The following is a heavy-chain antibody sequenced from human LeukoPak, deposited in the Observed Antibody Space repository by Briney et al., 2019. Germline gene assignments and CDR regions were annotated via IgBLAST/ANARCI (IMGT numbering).Heavy chain of an antibody. J-gene: IGHJ4*02. CDR3: ARGNEMTGTYGHYSFDL. D-gene: IGHD1-7*01. CDR2: VSDTGTA. V-gene: IGHV4-4*07. Sequence: PSETLSLTCTVSFGSLNSYFWTWIRQPAGKGLEWIGRVSDTGTAYHNPSLANRVTVFLDTSKNQVSLRVTSVTAADTAVYYCARGNEMTGTYGHYSFDLWGQGTLVSVSS. CDR1: FGSLNSYF.